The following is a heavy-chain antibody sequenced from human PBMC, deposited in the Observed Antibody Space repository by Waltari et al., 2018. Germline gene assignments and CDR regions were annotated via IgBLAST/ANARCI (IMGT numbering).Heavy chain of an antibody. J-gene: IGHJ5*02. D-gene: IGHD4-17*01. CDR3: AKAVTTKGGFDP. V-gene: IGHV3-30*02. CDR2: IRYDGSKK. CDR1: GFTFSSYG. Sequence: QVQLVESGGGVVQPGGSLRLSCAASGFTFSSYGMHWVRQAPGKGLEWVAFIRYDGSKKYYADSVKGRFTISRDNSKNTLYLQMNSLRAEDTAVYYCAKAVTTKGGFDPWGQGTLVTVSS.